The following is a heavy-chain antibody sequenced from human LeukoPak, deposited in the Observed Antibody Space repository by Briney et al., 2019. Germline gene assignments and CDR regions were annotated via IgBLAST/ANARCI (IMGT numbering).Heavy chain of an antibody. J-gene: IGHJ4*02. V-gene: IGHV3-23*01. Sequence: PGGSLRLSCAASGFTFNNYVMSWVRQAPGKGLEWVSGIDYSGGATNYADSVQGRFTVSRDNSKNTLYLQMNNLRAEDTAVYYCATTRVCGGELLRPSCLYFEDWGQGALVTVSS. CDR3: ATTRVCGGELLRPSCLYFED. CDR1: GFTFNNYV. D-gene: IGHD3-10*01. CDR2: IDYSGGAT.